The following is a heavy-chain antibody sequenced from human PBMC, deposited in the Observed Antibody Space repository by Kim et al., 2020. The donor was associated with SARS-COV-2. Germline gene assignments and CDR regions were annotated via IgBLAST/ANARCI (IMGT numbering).Heavy chain of an antibody. CDR1: GYSFTSYW. Sequence: GESLKISCKGSGYSFTSYWIGWVRQMPGKGLEWMGIIYPGDSDTRYSPSFQGQVTISADKSISTAYLQWSSLKASDTAMYYCARLSPPLKDYHDYVWGSYRLGAFDYWGQGTLVTVSS. J-gene: IGHJ4*02. V-gene: IGHV5-51*01. D-gene: IGHD3-16*02. CDR2: IYPGDSDT. CDR3: ARLSPPLKDYHDYVWGSYRLGAFDY.